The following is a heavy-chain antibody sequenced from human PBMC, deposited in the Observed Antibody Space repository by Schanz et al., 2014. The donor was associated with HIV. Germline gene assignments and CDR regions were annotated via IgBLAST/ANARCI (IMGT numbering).Heavy chain of an antibody. CDR1: GYTFSDYD. V-gene: IGHV1-8*02. CDR3: ARARAKIEGRPVGNWFDP. Sequence: QVQLVQSGAEVKKPGASVRVSCETSGYTFSDYDINWVRQATGQGLEWMGWMNPNSGHTGYAQKFQGRVDMTRTTSISTAYMELRGLTSEDTAVYFCARARAKIEGRPVGNWFDPWGQGTLVTVSS. J-gene: IGHJ5*02. D-gene: IGHD6-6*01. CDR2: MNPNSGHT.